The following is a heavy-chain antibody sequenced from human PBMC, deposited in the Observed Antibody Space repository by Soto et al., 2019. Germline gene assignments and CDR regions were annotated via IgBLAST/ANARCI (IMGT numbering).Heavy chain of an antibody. CDR2: IIPIFGTA. CDR3: ARSPGSGSYYWNY. D-gene: IGHD1-26*01. J-gene: IGHJ4*02. V-gene: IGHV1-69*13. CDR1: GGTFSSYA. Sequence: SVKVSCKASGGTFSSYAISWVRQAPGQGLEWMGGIIPIFGTANYAQKFQGRVTITADESTSTAYMELSSLRSEDTAVYYCARSPGSGSYYWNYWGQGTLVTVSS.